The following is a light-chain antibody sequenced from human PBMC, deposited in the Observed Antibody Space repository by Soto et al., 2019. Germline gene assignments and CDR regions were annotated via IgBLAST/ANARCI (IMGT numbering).Light chain of an antibody. CDR2: GAS. CDR1: QSVSTN. CDR3: QQYNDSPQT. V-gene: IGKV3-15*01. J-gene: IGKJ1*01. Sequence: EIVMTQSPGTLSLSPGERATLSCRASQSVSTNLAWYQQIPGQAPRLLIYGASTRATGIPARFSGSGSGTEFTLAISSLQSEVFAASYSQQYNDSPQTFGLGTK.